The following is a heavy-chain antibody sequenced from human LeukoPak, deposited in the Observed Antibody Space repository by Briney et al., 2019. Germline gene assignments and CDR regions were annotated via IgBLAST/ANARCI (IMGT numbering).Heavy chain of an antibody. D-gene: IGHD5-12*01. CDR2: VSGGGGST. Sequence: GGSLGLSCAASGFTFNSYAMSWVRQAPGKGLEWVSIVSGGGGSTDYADSVKGRFTISRDNSKNTLYLQMNSLRAEDTAVYYCAKTRGYSGYDSFDYWGQGTLVTVSS. CDR1: GFTFNSYA. J-gene: IGHJ4*02. V-gene: IGHV3-23*01. CDR3: AKTRGYSGYDSFDY.